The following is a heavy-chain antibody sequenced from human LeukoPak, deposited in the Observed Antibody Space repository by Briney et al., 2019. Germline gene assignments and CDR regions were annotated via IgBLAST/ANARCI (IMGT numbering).Heavy chain of an antibody. D-gene: IGHD3-22*01. J-gene: IGHJ4*02. CDR1: GFTFSSYG. V-gene: IGHV3-48*01. Sequence: GGTLRLSCAASGFTFSSYGMSWVRQAPGKGLEWVSYISSSSSTIYYADSVKGRFTISRDNAKNSLYLQMNSLRAEDTAVYYCARQDSSGYYYVPKTFDYWGQGTLVTVSS. CDR2: ISSSSSTI. CDR3: ARQDSSGYYYVPKTFDY.